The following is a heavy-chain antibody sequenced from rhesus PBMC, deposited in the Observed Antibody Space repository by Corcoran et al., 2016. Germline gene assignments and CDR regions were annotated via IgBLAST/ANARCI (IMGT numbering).Heavy chain of an antibody. CDR3: AREEVTANRFDV. CDR2: VFGSVTDT. J-gene: IGHJ5-1*01. CDR1: GGSISSTY. V-gene: IGHV4S11*01. D-gene: IGHD2-15*01. Sequence: QLQLPESGPGLVKPSETLSLTFAVSGGSISSTYRNGIRQAPGRGLELLGYVFGSVTDTNQNPSLKIRVTLSVDTSKNQLYLKLRSVTAADTAVYYCAREEVTANRFDVWGAGVLVTVSS.